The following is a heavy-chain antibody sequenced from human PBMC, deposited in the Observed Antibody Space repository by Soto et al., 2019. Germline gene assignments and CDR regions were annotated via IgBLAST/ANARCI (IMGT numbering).Heavy chain of an antibody. V-gene: IGHV5-51*01. CDR3: ARLSSGTDDSSGYLDY. Sequence: PGGSLQISCKGSGYSFTSYCIGCVRQMPGKGLEWMGIIYPGDSDTRYSPSFQGQVTISADKSISTAYLQWSSLKASDTAMYCCARLSSGTDDSSGYLDYWGQGNLVTVSS. CDR2: IYPGDSDT. D-gene: IGHD3-22*01. CDR1: GYSFTSYC. J-gene: IGHJ4*02.